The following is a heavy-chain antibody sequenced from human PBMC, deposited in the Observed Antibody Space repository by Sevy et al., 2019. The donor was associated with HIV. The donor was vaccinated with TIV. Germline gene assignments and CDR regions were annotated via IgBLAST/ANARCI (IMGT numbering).Heavy chain of an antibody. CDR2: IYPGDSDT. CDR3: ARTRSDIGSYTALAYYYYMDV. D-gene: IGHD1-26*01. V-gene: IGHV5-51*01. CDR1: GYSFTSYW. Sequence: GESLKISCKGSGYSFTSYWIGWVRQMPGKGLEWMGIIYPGDSDTRYSPSFQGQVTISAVKSISTAYLQWSSLKASDTAMYYCARTRSDIGSYTALAYYYYMDVWGKGTTVTVSS. J-gene: IGHJ6*03.